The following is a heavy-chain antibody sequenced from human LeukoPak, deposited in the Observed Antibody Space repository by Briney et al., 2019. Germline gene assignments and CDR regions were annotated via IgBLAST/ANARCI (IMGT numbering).Heavy chain of an antibody. J-gene: IGHJ5*02. Sequence: SSETLFLTCTVSGDSLGRYYWTFIRQPAGKGLEWIGRIHISGTTWYNASLKSRVTMSVDTSKNQFSLWLTSVTAADTAVFYCARGDYYAGGRRNWCQPWSQGTLVTVSS. CDR2: IHISGTT. CDR1: GDSLGRYY. D-gene: IGHD4-23*01. V-gene: IGHV4-4*07. CDR3: ARGDYYAGGRRNWCQP.